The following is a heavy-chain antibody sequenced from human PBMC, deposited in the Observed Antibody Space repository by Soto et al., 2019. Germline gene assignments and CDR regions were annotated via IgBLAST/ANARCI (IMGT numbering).Heavy chain of an antibody. CDR3: ARSGDNYNRLDY. CDR2: SSNSGTFS. V-gene: IGHV3-11*06. D-gene: IGHD1-1*01. J-gene: IGHJ4*02. CDR1: GFTFSDYY. Sequence: AGSLGLSCEGSGFTFSDYYISWIRQAPGKGLEWISYSSNSGTFSRYADSVKGRFSISRDNTKNLLYLQMNSLRAEDTAVYYCARSGDNYNRLDYWGQGTPVTVSS.